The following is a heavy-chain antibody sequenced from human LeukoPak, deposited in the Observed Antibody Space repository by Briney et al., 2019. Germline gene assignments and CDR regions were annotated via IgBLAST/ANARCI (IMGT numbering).Heavy chain of an antibody. CDR1: GYSFTNYG. CDR3: ARWGVHGTTTYCFDY. Sequence: VASVKVSCKTSGYSFTNYGVSWVRQAPGQGPEWMGWISGENGNTNYAQKFQARFTMTTDTSTGTAYMELRSLRSDDTAVYYCARWGVHGTTTYCFDYWGQGSQVTVSS. V-gene: IGHV1-18*04. CDR2: ISGENGNT. J-gene: IGHJ4*02. D-gene: IGHD2/OR15-2a*01.